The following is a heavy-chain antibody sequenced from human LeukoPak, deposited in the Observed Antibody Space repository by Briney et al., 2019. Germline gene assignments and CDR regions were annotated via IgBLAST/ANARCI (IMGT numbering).Heavy chain of an antibody. CDR2: IGTAGDI. J-gene: IGHJ4*02. V-gene: IGHV3-13*01. CDR3: AKDHKVAYYYGSGSHDY. D-gene: IGHD3-10*01. CDR1: GFTFSNYD. Sequence: GGSLRLSCAASGFTFSNYDMHWVRQATGKGLEWVSGIGTAGDIYYPGSVKGRFTISRDNSKNTLFLHMNSLRAEDTAVYYCAKDHKVAYYYGSGSHDYWGQGTLVTVSS.